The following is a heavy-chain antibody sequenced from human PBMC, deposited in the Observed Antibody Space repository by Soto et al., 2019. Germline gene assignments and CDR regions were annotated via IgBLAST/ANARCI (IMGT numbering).Heavy chain of an antibody. D-gene: IGHD2-15*01. CDR1: GLTFSYAW. Sequence: GGSLRLSCAASGLTFSYAWMSWVRQALGKGLEWVGRIKTKTDGGTTDYAASVKDRFSISRDDSKNTLYLEMNSLKTEDTAVYYCTTLWILNAYCGGGTCYSDYWGQGTLVTVSS. V-gene: IGHV3-15*01. J-gene: IGHJ4*02. CDR3: TTLWILNAYCGGGTCYSDY. CDR2: IKTKTDGGTT.